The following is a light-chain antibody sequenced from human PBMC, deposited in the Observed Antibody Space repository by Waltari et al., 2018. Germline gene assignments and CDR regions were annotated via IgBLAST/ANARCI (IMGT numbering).Light chain of an antibody. CDR2: GAS. J-gene: IGKJ1*01. Sequence: EVVMTQSPATLSVSPGERATLSCRASQSVYSRLAWYQQRPGQATRLLIDGASTRATNIPARFSGSGSGTEFTLTISSLQSEDFAVYYCQQYSNWWTFGQGTRVEIK. CDR1: QSVYSR. V-gene: IGKV3-15*01. CDR3: QQYSNWWT.